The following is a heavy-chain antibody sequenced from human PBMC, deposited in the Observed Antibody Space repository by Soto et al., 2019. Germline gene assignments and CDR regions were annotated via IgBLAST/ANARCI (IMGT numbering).Heavy chain of an antibody. V-gene: IGHV3-23*01. Sequence: EVQLLESGGGLVQPGGSLRLSCAASGFTFSSYVMSWVRQAPGKGLEWVSAISGGHTTYYADSVKGRFTISSDNSNNTLYLQMNSLRAEDTALYYCAKDYESESYSGKYAIDSWGQGTLVSVST. CDR1: GFTFSSYV. D-gene: IGHD1-26*01. J-gene: IGHJ5*01. CDR2: ISGGHTT. CDR3: AKDYESESYSGKYAIDS.